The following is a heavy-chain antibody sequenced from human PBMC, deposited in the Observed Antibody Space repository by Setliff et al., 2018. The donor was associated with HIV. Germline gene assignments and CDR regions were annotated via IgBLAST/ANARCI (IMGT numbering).Heavy chain of an antibody. Sequence: GGSLRLSCAASGFTFNNYWMNWVRQVPGKGLVWVARISPDGRSTTHADAVKGRFTISRDNAKNTLYLHMNSLRAEDTSVYHCARDPGNGAVDYWGQGTLVTVSS. V-gene: IGHV3-74*01. CDR3: ARDPGNGAVDY. CDR2: ISPDGRST. CDR1: GFTFNNYW. J-gene: IGHJ4*02.